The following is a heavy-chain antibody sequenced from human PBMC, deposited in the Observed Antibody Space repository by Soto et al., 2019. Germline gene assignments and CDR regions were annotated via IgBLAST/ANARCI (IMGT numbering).Heavy chain of an antibody. CDR2: ISAYNGNT. CDR1: GYTFTSYG. V-gene: IGHV1-18*01. CDR3: ARGPPLLWFGDRERKQCYFDY. D-gene: IGHD3-10*01. Sequence: ASVNVSCKASGYTFTSYGISWVRQAPGQGLEWMGWISAYNGNTNYAQKLQGRVTMTTDTSTSTAYMELRSLRSDDTAVYYCARGPPLLWFGDRERKQCYFDYWG. J-gene: IGHJ4*03.